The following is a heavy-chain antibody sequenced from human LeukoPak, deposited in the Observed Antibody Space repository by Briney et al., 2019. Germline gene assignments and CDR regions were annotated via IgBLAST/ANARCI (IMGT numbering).Heavy chain of an antibody. CDR3: AAYCGGDCYGGLGY. V-gene: IGHV3-30*03. Sequence: GGSLRLSCAASGFTFSSYGMHWVRQAPGKGLEWVAVISYDGSNKYYVDSVKGRFTISRDNSKNTLYLQMNSLRAEDTAVYYCAAYCGGDCYGGLGYWGEGTLVTVSS. CDR2: ISYDGSNK. CDR1: GFTFSSYG. J-gene: IGHJ4*02. D-gene: IGHD2-21*02.